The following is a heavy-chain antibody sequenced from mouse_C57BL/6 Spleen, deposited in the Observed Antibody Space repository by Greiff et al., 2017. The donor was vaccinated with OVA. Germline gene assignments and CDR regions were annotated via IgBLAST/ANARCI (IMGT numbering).Heavy chain of an antibody. Sequence: EVMLVESGGGLVKPGGSLKLSCAASGFTFSDYGMHWVRQAPEKGLEWVAYISSGSSTIYYADTVKGRFTISRDNAKNTLFLQMTSLRSEDTAMYYCARRDYDYHWYFDVWGTGTTVTVSS. V-gene: IGHV5-17*01. D-gene: IGHD2-4*01. J-gene: IGHJ1*03. CDR1: GFTFSDYG. CDR2: ISSGSSTI. CDR3: ARRDYDYHWYFDV.